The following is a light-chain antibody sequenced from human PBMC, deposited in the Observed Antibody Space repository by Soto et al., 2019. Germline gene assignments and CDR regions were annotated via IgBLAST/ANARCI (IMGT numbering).Light chain of an antibody. CDR3: SSYTSSSTVV. Sequence: QSALTQPASVSGSPGQSITISCTGTSSDVGNFNLVSWYQHHPGKAPKLMIYEVTNRPSGVSNRFSGSKSGNTASLTISGLQAEDETHYYCSSYTSSSTVVFGGGTKVTVL. CDR2: EVT. J-gene: IGLJ2*01. V-gene: IGLV2-14*02. CDR1: SSDVGNFNL.